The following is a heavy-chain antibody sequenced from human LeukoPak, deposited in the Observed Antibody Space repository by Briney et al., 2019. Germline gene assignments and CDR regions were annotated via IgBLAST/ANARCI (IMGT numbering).Heavy chain of an antibody. Sequence: TGGSLRLSCAASGFTFRSYAMSWVRQAPGKGLEWVSAISGSGGSTYYADSVKGRFTISRDNSKNTLYVQMNSLRVDDTAVYYCATAPEQWLVLPQFDYWGQGTLVTVSS. CDR1: GFTFRSYA. D-gene: IGHD6-19*01. V-gene: IGHV3-23*01. CDR2: ISGSGGST. CDR3: ATAPEQWLVLPQFDY. J-gene: IGHJ4*02.